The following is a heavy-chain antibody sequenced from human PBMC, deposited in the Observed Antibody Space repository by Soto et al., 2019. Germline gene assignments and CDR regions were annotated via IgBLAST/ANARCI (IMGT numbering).Heavy chain of an antibody. V-gene: IGHV1-46*01. J-gene: IGHJ4*02. Sequence: QVQLVQSGAEVKKPGASVKVSCKASGYTFTSYYMHWVRQASGQGLEWMGIINPSGGSTSYAQKFQGRVTMTRDTSTSTVYMELSSLRSEDTAVYYCAREGGMQDGDLGLFDYWGQGTLVTVSS. CDR3: AREGGMQDGDLGLFDY. D-gene: IGHD4-17*01. CDR2: INPSGGST. CDR1: GYTFTSYY.